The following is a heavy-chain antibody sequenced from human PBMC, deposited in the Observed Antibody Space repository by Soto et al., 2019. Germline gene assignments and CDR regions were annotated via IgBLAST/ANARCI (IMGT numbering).Heavy chain of an antibody. D-gene: IGHD6-13*01. CDR3: ANSGAAAGPHYYYYGMDV. CDR1: GSTFSSYG. V-gene: IGHV3-30*18. Sequence: GGSLRLSCAASGSTFSSYGMHWVRQAPGKGLEWVAVISYDGSNKYYADSVKGRFTISRDNSKNTLYLQMNSLRAEDTAVYYCANSGAAAGPHYYYYGMDVWGQGTTVTVSS. CDR2: ISYDGSNK. J-gene: IGHJ6*02.